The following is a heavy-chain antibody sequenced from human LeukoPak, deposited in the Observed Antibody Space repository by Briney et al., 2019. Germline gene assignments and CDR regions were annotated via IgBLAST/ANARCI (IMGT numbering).Heavy chain of an antibody. D-gene: IGHD1-14*01. Sequence: PGGSLRLSCAASGFTFSSYAMHWVRQAPGKGLEWVAVISYDGSNKYYADSVKGRFTISRDNSKNTLYLQMNSLRAEDTAVYYCASPGWDWGQGTLVTVSS. CDR2: ISYDGSNK. CDR1: GFTFSSYA. CDR3: ASPGWD. J-gene: IGHJ4*02. V-gene: IGHV3-30*01.